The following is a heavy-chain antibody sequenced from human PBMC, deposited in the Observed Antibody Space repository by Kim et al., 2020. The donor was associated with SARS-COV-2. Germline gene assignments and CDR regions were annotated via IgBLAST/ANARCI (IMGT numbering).Heavy chain of an antibody. Sequence: SETLSLTCAVYGGSFSGYYWSWIRQPPGKGLEWIGEINHSGSTNYNPSLKSRVTISVDTSKNQFSLKLSSVTAADTAVYYCARGPTAQAYYYGMDVWGQG. CDR2: INHSGST. J-gene: IGHJ6*02. CDR1: GGSFSGYY. CDR3: ARGPTAQAYYYGMDV. V-gene: IGHV4-34*01.